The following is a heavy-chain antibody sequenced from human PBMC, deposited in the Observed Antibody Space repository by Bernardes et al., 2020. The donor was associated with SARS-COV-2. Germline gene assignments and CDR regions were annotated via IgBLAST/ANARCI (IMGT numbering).Heavy chain of an antibody. CDR3: ARAPPEAVAGMGLSGS. J-gene: IGHJ5*02. V-gene: IGHV4-39*01. CDR2: IKYTGST. Sequence: SKTLSLTCTVSGGSISTSTYDWGWIRQSPWKGLEWIGTIKYTGSTYNNPSLKCRVTISVDTSKNKFSRRLTSVTAADTSVYYCARAPPEAVAGMGLSGSWGQGPLVTVSS. CDR1: GGSISTSTYD. D-gene: IGHD6-19*01.